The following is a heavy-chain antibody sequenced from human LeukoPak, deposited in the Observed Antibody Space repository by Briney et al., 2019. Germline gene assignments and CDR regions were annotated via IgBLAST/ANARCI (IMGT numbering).Heavy chain of an antibody. CDR2: ISWNSDKI. CDR3: AKDRAVVAPLLAFDV. CDR1: GGSISSYY. V-gene: IGHV3-9*01. J-gene: IGHJ3*01. Sequence: LSLTCTVSGGSISSYYWSWIRQPPGKGLEWVASISWNSDKIDYADSVKGRFTISRDTAKNSLYLQMNSLRSDDTALYYCAKDRAVVAPLLAFDVWGQGTMVTVSS. D-gene: IGHD4-23*01.